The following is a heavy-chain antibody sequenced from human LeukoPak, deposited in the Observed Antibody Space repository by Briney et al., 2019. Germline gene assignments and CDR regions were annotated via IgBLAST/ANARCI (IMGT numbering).Heavy chain of an antibody. D-gene: IGHD2-2*01. V-gene: IGHV1-69*13. CDR3: ARAGYCSSTSCDGNNWFDP. CDR1: GGTFSSYA. CDR2: IIPIFGTA. Sequence: EASVKVSCKASGGTFSSYAISWVRQAPGQGLEWMGGIIPIFGTANYAQKFQGRVTITADESTSTAYMELSSLRSEDTAVYYCARAGYCSSTSCDGNNWFDPWGQGTLVTVSS. J-gene: IGHJ5*02.